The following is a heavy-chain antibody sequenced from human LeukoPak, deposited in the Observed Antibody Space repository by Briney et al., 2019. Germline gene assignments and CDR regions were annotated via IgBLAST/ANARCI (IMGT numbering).Heavy chain of an antibody. J-gene: IGHJ6*02. V-gene: IGHV1-8*01. Sequence: ASVKVSCKASGYTFTSYDINWVRQATGQGLEWMGWMNPNSGNTGYAQKFQGRVTMTRNTSISTAYMELSSLRSEDTAVYYCARGQRWRDFWSGYNYYYYGMDVWGQGTTVTVSS. CDR3: ARGQRWRDFWSGYNYYYYGMDV. CDR1: GYTFTSYD. D-gene: IGHD3-3*01. CDR2: MNPNSGNT.